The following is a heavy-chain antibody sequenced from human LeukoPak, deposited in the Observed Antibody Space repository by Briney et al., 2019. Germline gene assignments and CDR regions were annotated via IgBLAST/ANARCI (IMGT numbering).Heavy chain of an antibody. D-gene: IGHD2-2*01. CDR1: GYTFTGYY. V-gene: IGHV1-18*04. J-gene: IGHJ4*02. CDR3: ARGYCSSTSCYSFDY. CDR2: ISAYNGNT. Sequence: GASVKVSCKASGYTFTGYYMHWVRQAPGQGLEWMGWISAYNGNTNYAQKLQGRVTMTTDTSTSTAYMELRSLRSDDTAVYYCARGYCSSTSCYSFDYWGQGTLVTVSS.